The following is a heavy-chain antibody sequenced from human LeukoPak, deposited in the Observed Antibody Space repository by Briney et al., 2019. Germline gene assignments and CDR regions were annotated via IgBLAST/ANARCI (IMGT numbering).Heavy chain of an antibody. Sequence: GGSLRLSCAASGFTVSSNYMSWVRQAPGKGLEWVSVIYSGGSTYYADSVKGRFTISRHNSKNTLYLQMNSLRAEVTAVYYCARVSLSWVPPPYYYYGMDVWGQGTTVTVSS. CDR1: GFTVSSNY. CDR2: IYSGGST. J-gene: IGHJ6*02. CDR3: ARVSLSWVPPPYYYYGMDV. D-gene: IGHD1-14*01. V-gene: IGHV3-53*04.